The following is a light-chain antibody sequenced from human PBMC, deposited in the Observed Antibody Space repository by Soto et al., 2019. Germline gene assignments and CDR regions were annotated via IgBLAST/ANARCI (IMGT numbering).Light chain of an antibody. Sequence: QSVLTQPASVSGSPGQSITISCTGTSSDVGAYNYVSWYQQHPGKAPKLMIYEVINRPSGVSNRFSGSKSVNTASLTIAGLQAEDEADYYCSSYASNSNWVFGGGTKLTV. J-gene: IGLJ3*02. CDR3: SSYASNSNWV. V-gene: IGLV2-14*01. CDR2: EVI. CDR1: SSDVGAYNY.